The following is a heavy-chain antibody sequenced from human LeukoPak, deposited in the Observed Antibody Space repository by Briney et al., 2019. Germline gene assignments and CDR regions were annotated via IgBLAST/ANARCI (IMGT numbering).Heavy chain of an antibody. D-gene: IGHD1-26*01. V-gene: IGHV4-34*01. CDR1: GGSFSGYY. J-gene: IGHJ3*02. Sequence: PSETLSLTCAVYGGSFSGYYWTWIRQPPGKGLEWIGEINHSGSTNYNPSLKSRGTISVDTSKNQFSLKLSSVTAADTAVYYCARETSGSNDAFDIWGQGTMVTVSS. CDR2: INHSGST. CDR3: ARETSGSNDAFDI.